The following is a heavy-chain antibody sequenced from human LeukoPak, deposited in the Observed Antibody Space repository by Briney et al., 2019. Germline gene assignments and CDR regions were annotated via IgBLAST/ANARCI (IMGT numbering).Heavy chain of an antibody. CDR1: GFTFSSYA. V-gene: IGHV3-64*01. J-gene: IGHJ4*02. D-gene: IGHD3-22*01. CDR2: ISSNGGST. CDR3: AKAVVPVISQHYFDY. Sequence: PGGSLRLSCAASGFTFSSYAMHWVRQAPGKGLEYVSAISSNGGSTYYANSVKGRCPISSVNSKETLYLRMNSLRAEDTAVYYCAKAVVPVISQHYFDYWGQGTLVTASS.